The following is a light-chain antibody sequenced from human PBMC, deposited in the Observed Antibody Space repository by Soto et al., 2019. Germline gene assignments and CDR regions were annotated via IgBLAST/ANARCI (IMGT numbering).Light chain of an antibody. CDR3: VLLYGGAWV. CDR2: RTS. Sequence: QAVVTQEPSLTVSPGGTVTLTCALTTGAVTSDYYPNGFQRRPGQALRTLIYRTSNKHSWTPARFSGSLLGGKAALTLSCVQPEDEADYYCVLLYGGAWVFGGGTKLTVL. J-gene: IGLJ3*02. CDR1: TGAVTSDYY. V-gene: IGLV7-43*01.